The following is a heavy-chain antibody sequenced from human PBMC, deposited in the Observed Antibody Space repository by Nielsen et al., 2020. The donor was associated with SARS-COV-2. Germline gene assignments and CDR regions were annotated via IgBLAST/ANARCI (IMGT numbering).Heavy chain of an antibody. CDR3: AKTEGYYDSSGYYSY. V-gene: IGHV3-30*18. D-gene: IGHD3-22*01. CDR2: ISYDGSNK. J-gene: IGHJ4*02. CDR1: GFTFSSYG. Sequence: GESLKISCAASGFTFSSYGMHWVRQAPGKGLEWVAVISYDGSNKYYADSVKGRFTISRDNSKNTLYLQMNSLRAEDTAVYYCAKTEGYYDSSGYYSYWGQGTLVTVSS.